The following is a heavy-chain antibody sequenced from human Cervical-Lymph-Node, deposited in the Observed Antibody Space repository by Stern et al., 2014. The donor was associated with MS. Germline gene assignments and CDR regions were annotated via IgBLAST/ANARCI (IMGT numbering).Heavy chain of an antibody. V-gene: IGHV3-48*02. CDR2: VSSGGDTT. D-gene: IGHD5-24*01. J-gene: IGHJ4*02. CDR3: ARTWLENTFDR. Sequence: EMQLVESGGGLVQPGGSLRLSCDTSGFPFSTYSMSWVRQAPGKGLEWVSFVSSGGDTTHYADSVEGRFTISRDQAGSSLYLQMNSLRDEDTAIYYCARTWLENTFDRWGQGTLVTVSS. CDR1: GFPFSTYS.